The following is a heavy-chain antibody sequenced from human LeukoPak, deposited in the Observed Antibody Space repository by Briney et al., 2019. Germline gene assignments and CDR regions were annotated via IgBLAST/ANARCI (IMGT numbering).Heavy chain of an antibody. D-gene: IGHD3-10*01. CDR1: GGSFSDYY. J-gene: IGHJ4*02. V-gene: IGHV4-34*10. Sequence: SETLSLTCAVYGGSFSDYYWSWIRQTPGEGLQWIGGIKHSGSTDYNPSLKSRVTMSVDTSKNQFSLRLTSVTAADTAVYYCVRYGSGTYSTPCNYWGQGTLVTVSS. CDR2: IKHSGST. CDR3: VRYGSGTYSTPCNY.